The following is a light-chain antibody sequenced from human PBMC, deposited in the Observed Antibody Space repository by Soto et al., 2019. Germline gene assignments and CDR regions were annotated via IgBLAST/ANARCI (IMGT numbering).Light chain of an antibody. J-gene: IGKJ4*01. Sequence: EILMTRSPATLSVSPGEVATLSCRASHRVNTYLAWYQQRPGQAPRLLIYDASTRATGIPARFSGSGSGTEFTLTISSLQSEDFEVYYCQQYNNRPLTFGGGTKVDIK. CDR2: DAS. CDR1: HRVNTY. CDR3: QQYNNRPLT. V-gene: IGKV3-15*01.